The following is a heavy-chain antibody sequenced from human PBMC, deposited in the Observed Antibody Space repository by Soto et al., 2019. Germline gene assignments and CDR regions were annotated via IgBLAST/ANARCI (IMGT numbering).Heavy chain of an antibody. CDR3: AKVVRADTMSSNFYYYSGMDV. V-gene: IGHV3-74*01. CDR1: GDTFSNFW. J-gene: IGHJ6*02. Sequence: PAGARTLSCAGSGDTFSNFWMRWIRQQPGGGLVWVARLNPDGRWIGYADSGKGRFTSSRDNSKDTLFLQMNSLRGEDTAVYYCAKVVRADTMSSNFYYYSGMDVWGQGTTVTVSS. CDR2: LNPDGRWI. D-gene: IGHD5-18*01.